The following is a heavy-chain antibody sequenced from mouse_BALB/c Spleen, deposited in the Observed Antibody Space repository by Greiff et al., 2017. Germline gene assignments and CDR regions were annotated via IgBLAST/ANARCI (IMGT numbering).Heavy chain of an antibody. CDR1: GFTFSSYA. CDR3: ARNDYDSSYVRTWFAY. Sequence: EVQVVESGGGLVKPGGSLKLSCAASGFTFSSYAMSWVRQTPEKRLEWVASISSGGSTYYPDSVKGRFTISRDNARNILYLQMSSLRSEDTAMYYCARNDYDSSYVRTWFAYWGQGTLVTVSA. D-gene: IGHD1-1*01. J-gene: IGHJ3*01. CDR2: ISSGGST. V-gene: IGHV5-6-5*01.